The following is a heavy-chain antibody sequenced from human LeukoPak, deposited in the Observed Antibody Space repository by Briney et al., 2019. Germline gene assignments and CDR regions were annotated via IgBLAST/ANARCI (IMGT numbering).Heavy chain of an antibody. Sequence: GSLRLSCAASGFTFSNYWMSWVRQAPGKGLEWIGEINHSGSTNYNPSLKSRVTISVDTSKNQFSLKLSSVTAADTAVYYCARDRPGSIAYFDYWGQGTLVTVSS. D-gene: IGHD2/OR15-2a*01. CDR2: INHSGST. CDR3: ARDRPGSIAYFDY. CDR1: GFTFSNYW. V-gene: IGHV4-34*01. J-gene: IGHJ4*02.